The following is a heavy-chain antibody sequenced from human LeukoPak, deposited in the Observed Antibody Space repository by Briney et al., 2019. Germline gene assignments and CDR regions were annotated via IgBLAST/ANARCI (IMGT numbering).Heavy chain of an antibody. V-gene: IGHV1-18*04. CDR1: GYTFSDYG. D-gene: IGHD6-19*01. J-gene: IGHJ4*02. CDR2: TSYNGNT. CDR3: ARHSGSGWQALGY. Sequence: ASVKVSCKASGYTFSDYGISWVRQAPGLGLEWMGWTSYNGNTNYAQKFQDRVTMTTDTSTTTAYMELRSLESDDTAVYYCARHSGSGWQALGYWGQGTLVIVSS.